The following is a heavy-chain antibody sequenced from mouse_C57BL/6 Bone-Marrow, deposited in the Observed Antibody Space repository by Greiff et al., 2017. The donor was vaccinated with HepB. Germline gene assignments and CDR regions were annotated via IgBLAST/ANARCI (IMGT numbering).Heavy chain of an antibody. V-gene: IGHV2-2*01. CDR3: ARTGAYYSNYYWYFDV. J-gene: IGHJ1*03. D-gene: IGHD2-5*01. Sequence: VQGVESGPGLVQPSQSLSITCTVSGFSLTSYGVHWVRQSPGKGLEWLGVIWSGGSTDYNAAFISRLSISKDNSRSQVFFKMNSLQADDTAIYYCARTGAYYSNYYWYFDVWGTGTTVTVSS. CDR2: IWSGGST. CDR1: GFSLTSYG.